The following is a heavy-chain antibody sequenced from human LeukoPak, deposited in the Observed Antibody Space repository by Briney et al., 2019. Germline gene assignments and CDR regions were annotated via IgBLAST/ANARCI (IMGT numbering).Heavy chain of an antibody. CDR1: GFSFYDYA. CDR3: VKDIHDRGYPDY. CDR2: ISGDGGRT. J-gene: IGHJ4*02. Sequence: SGGSLRLSCAASGFSFYDYAMHWVRQAPGKGLEWVSLISGDGGRTFYADSVKGRFTISRDNSKNSLYLQMNSVRTEDSALYYCVKDIHDRGYPDYWGQGTLVTVSS. D-gene: IGHD3-22*01. V-gene: IGHV3-43*02.